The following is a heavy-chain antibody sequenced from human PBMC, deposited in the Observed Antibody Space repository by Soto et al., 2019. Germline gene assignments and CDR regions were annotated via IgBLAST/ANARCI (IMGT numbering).Heavy chain of an antibody. V-gene: IGHV4-31*03. CDR2: IYYSGST. CDR3: ARGVGYCSSTSCFNWFDP. J-gene: IGHJ5*02. CDR1: GGSISSGGYY. Sequence: PSETLSLTCTVSGGSISSGGYYWSWIRQHPGKGLEWIGYIYYSGSTYYNPSLKSRVTISVDTSKNQFSLKLSSVTAADTAVYYCARGVGYCSSTSCFNWFDPWGQGTLVTVSS. D-gene: IGHD2-2*01.